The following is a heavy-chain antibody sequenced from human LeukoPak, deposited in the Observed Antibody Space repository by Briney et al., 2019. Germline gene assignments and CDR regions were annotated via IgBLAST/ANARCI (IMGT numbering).Heavy chain of an antibody. V-gene: IGHV3-74*01. J-gene: IGHJ5*02. CDR2: INSDGRST. Sequence: PGGSLRLSCAASGFTFSSYWMHWVRQDPGKGLVWVSRINSDGRSTSYADSVKGRFTISRDNAKNSLYLQMNSLRAEDTAVYYCARVPTCSGGSCYPYNWFDPWGQGTLVTVSS. D-gene: IGHD2-15*01. CDR1: GFTFSSYW. CDR3: ARVPTCSGGSCYPYNWFDP.